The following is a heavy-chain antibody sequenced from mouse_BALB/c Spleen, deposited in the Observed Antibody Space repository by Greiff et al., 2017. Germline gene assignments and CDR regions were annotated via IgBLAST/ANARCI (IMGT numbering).Heavy chain of an antibody. CDR2: ISNLAYSI. CDR1: GFTFSDYG. CDR3: ARGSPRDAMDY. Sequence: EVQLVESGGGLVQPGGSRKLSCAASGFTFSDYGMAWVRQAPGKGPEWVAFISNLAYSIYYADTVTGRFTISRENAKNTLYLEMSSLRSEDTAMYYCARGSPRDAMDYWGQGTSVTVSS. V-gene: IGHV5-15*02. J-gene: IGHJ4*01. D-gene: IGHD6-2*01.